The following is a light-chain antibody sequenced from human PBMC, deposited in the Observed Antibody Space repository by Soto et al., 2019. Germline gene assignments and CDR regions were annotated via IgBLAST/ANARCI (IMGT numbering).Light chain of an antibody. CDR2: AAS. V-gene: IGKV1-39*01. CDR3: QKYDSAPT. CDR1: QSISSY. Sequence: PMTQSPSSLSASVGDRVTITGRASQSISSYLNWYQQKPGKAPKVLIYAASSLQSGIPSRFSGSGSGTDSTLTISSLQPEDVASDYCQKYDSAPTFGPGTKVDIK. J-gene: IGKJ1*01.